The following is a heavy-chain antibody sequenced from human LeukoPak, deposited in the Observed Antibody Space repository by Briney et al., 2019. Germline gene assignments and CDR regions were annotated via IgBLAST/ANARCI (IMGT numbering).Heavy chain of an antibody. D-gene: IGHD2-15*01. Sequence: GGSLRLSCAASGFTFSSYAMSWVRQAPGKGLEWVSAISGSGGSTYYADSVKGRFTISRDNSKNTLYLQMNSLRAEDTAVYYCAKEQGPVAATVPESFDLWGRGTLVTVSS. J-gene: IGHJ2*01. CDR1: GFTFSSYA. CDR2: ISGSGGST. CDR3: AKEQGPVAATVPESFDL. V-gene: IGHV3-23*01.